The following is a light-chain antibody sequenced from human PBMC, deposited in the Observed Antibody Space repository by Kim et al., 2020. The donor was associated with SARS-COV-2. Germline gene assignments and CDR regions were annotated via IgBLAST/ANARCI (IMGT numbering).Light chain of an antibody. CDR3: QSSDSSDTFWV. Sequence: PRRTARITFSGDALPKQYAYWFQQKPGQAPVLVIYEDTERPSGIPERFSGSTSGTTVTLTISGVQAEDEADDYCQSSDSSDTFWVFGGGTQLTVL. V-gene: IGLV3-25*03. J-gene: IGLJ3*02. CDR2: EDT. CDR1: ALPKQY.